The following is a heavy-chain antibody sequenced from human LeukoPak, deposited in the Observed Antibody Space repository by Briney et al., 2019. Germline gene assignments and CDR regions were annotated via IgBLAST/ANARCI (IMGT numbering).Heavy chain of an antibody. V-gene: IGHV4-38-2*02. CDR1: GFSMTSGCY. D-gene: IGHD5-12*01. J-gene: IGHJ4*02. CDR3: AVAGRNYDY. Sequence: SETLSLTCTVSGFSMTSGCYWVWFRQPPGKGLEWIGSVYHTGVTFYSPSLTSRVTISVDTSKNQFSLKLSSVTAADTAVYYCAVAGRNYDYWGQGTLVTVSS. CDR2: VYHTGVT.